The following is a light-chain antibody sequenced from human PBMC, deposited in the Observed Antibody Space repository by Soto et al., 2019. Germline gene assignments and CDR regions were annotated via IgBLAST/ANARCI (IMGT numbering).Light chain of an antibody. CDR1: SSDVGTYTL. V-gene: IGLV2-23*02. CDR3: SSYSGPTTFYV. CDR2: EVN. Sequence: QSVLTQPASVSGSPGQSITISCTGTSSDVGTYTLVSWYQHHPGKAPKLVIYEVNKPPAGVSKRFSGSKSGGTASLTISGLQAEDEADYYCSSYSGPTTFYVFGTGTKVTVL. J-gene: IGLJ1*01.